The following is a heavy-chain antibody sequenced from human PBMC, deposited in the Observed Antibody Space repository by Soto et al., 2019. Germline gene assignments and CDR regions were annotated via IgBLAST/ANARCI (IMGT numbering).Heavy chain of an antibody. J-gene: IGHJ4*01. Sequence: SETLSLTCAVSGGSISSGGYSWSWIRQPPGKGLEWIGYIYHSGSTYYNPSLKSRVTISVDRSKNQFSLKLRSVTAADTAVYYCARHDGFSSGWIFDYWGHGTPVTVSS. V-gene: IGHV4-30-2*01. CDR3: ARHDGFSSGWIFDY. CDR2: IYHSGST. D-gene: IGHD6-19*01. CDR1: GGSISSGGYS.